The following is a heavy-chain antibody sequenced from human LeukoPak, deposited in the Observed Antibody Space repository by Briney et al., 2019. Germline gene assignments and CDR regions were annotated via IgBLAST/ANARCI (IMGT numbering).Heavy chain of an antibody. Sequence: GGSLRLSCAASGFTFSSYAMSWVRQAPGKGLEWVSAISGSGGSTYYADSVKGRFTISRDSSKNTLYLQMNSLRAEDTAVYYCAKDYDFWSGYYTIPPLFDYWGQGTLVTVSS. CDR3: AKDYDFWSGYYTIPPLFDY. D-gene: IGHD3-3*01. J-gene: IGHJ4*02. CDR2: ISGSGGST. CDR1: GFTFSSYA. V-gene: IGHV3-23*01.